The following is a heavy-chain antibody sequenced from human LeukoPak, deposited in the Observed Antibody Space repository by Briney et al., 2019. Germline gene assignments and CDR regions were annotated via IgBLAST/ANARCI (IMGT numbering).Heavy chain of an antibody. D-gene: IGHD4-17*01. CDR1: GGSLIGYY. Sequence: SETLSLTCAVHGGSLIGYYWSWIRQPPGKGLEWIGEINHSRSTNYNPSLKSRVTISVNKCKNQFYLKLSSVTAADTAVYYCARDVTRRIRKYYFDYWGQGTLVTVSS. V-gene: IGHV4-34*01. CDR2: INHSRST. CDR3: ARDVTRRIRKYYFDY. J-gene: IGHJ4*02.